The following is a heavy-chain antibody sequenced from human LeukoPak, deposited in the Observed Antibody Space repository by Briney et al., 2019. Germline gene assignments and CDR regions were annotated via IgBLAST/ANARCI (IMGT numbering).Heavy chain of an antibody. CDR1: GFTFSSYW. J-gene: IGHJ3*02. CDR3: ARVNWYDAFDI. V-gene: IGHV3-7*01. Sequence: PGGSLRLSCAASGFTFSSYWMSWVRQAPGKGLEWVANIKQDGNEKYYVDSVKGRFTISRDNAKNSLYLQMNSLRAEDTAVYYCARVNWYDAFDIWGQGTMVTVSS. D-gene: IGHD1-1*01. CDR2: IKQDGNEK.